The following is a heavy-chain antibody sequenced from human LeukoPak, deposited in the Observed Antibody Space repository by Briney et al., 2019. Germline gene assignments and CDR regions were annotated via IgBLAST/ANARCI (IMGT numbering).Heavy chain of an antibody. Sequence: SETLSLTCTVSGGSISSYYWSWIRQPAGKGLEWIGRIYTSGSTNYNPSLKSRVTMSVDTSKNQFSLKLSSVTAADTAVHCCARVIPSWYCSGGSCYSSPWFDPWGQGTLVTVSS. V-gene: IGHV4-4*07. CDR1: GGSISSYY. CDR3: ARVIPSWYCSGGSCYSSPWFDP. CDR2: IYTSGST. D-gene: IGHD2-15*01. J-gene: IGHJ5*02.